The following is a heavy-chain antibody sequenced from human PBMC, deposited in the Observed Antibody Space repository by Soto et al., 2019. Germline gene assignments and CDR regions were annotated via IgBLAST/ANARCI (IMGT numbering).Heavy chain of an antibody. J-gene: IGHJ6*02. Sequence: SVKVSCKASGGTFSSYAISWVRQAPGQGLEWMGGIIPIFGTANYAQKFQGRVTITADESTSTAYMELSSLRSEDTAVYYCARGLDHPALPYYYYYGMDVWGQGTTVTVSS. CDR3: ARGLDHPALPYYYYYGMDV. V-gene: IGHV1-69*13. CDR1: GGTFSSYA. D-gene: IGHD3-9*01. CDR2: IIPIFGTA.